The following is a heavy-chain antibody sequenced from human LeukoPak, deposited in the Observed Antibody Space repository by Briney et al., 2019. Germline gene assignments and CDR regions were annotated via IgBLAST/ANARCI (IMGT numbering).Heavy chain of an antibody. D-gene: IGHD2-2*01. CDR1: GGSISSYY. CDR3: ARERRYCSSTSCPNWFDP. Sequence: NPSETLSLTCTVSGGSISSYYWSWIRQPPGKGLEWIAYIYYGGSTNYNPSLKSRITISVDTSKNQFSLKLSSVTAADTAVYYCARERRYCSSTSCPNWFDPWGQGTLVTVSS. CDR2: IYYGGST. V-gene: IGHV4-59*01. J-gene: IGHJ5*02.